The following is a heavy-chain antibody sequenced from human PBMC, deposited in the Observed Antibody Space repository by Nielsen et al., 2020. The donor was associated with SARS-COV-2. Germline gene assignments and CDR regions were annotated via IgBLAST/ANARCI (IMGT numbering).Heavy chain of an antibody. J-gene: IGHJ3*01. CDR3: VRWSDGFDL. CDR2: IRSKANNYAT. Sequence: GESLKISCAASGFTFSDSGLHWVRQASGKGLEWVGRIRSKANNYATAYAASVKGSFTISRDDSKNTAFLQMNSLKTEDTAVYYCVRWSDGFDLWGRGTMVTVSS. D-gene: IGHD4-23*01. CDR1: GFTFSDSG. V-gene: IGHV3-73*01.